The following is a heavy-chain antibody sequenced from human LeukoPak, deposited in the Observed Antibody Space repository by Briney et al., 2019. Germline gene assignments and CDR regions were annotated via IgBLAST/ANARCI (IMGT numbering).Heavy chain of an antibody. J-gene: IGHJ5*02. D-gene: IGHD3-22*01. V-gene: IGHV4-34*01. CDR2: INHSGST. Sequence: SETLSLTCAVYGGSFSGYYWSWIRQPPGKGLEGIGEINHSGSTNYNPSLKSRVTISVDTSKNQFSLKLSSVTAADTAVYYCASSGYYRTESWFDPWGQGTLVTVSS. CDR3: ASSGYYRTESWFDP. CDR1: GGSFSGYY.